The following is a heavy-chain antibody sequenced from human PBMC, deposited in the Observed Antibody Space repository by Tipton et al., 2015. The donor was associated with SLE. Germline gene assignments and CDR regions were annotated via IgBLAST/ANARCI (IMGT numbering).Heavy chain of an antibody. Sequence: TLSLTCAVYGGSFSGYYWSWIRQPPGKGLEWIGEINHSGSTNYNPSLKSRVTTSVDTSKNQFSLKLSSVTAADTAVYYCARGDFFDIWGQGTMVTVSS. V-gene: IGHV4-34*01. CDR2: INHSGST. CDR3: ARGDFFDI. CDR1: GGSFSGYY. D-gene: IGHD3-3*01. J-gene: IGHJ3*02.